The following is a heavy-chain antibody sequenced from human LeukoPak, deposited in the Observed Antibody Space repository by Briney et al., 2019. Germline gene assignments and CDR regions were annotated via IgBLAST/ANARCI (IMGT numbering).Heavy chain of an antibody. Sequence: SETLSLTCAVYGGSFSGYYWSWIRQPPGKGLEWIGEINHSGSTNYNPSLKSRVTISVDTSKNQFSLKLSSVTAADTAVYYCAREWGYSDYLIFDYWGQGTLVTVSS. CDR2: INHSGST. J-gene: IGHJ4*02. CDR1: GGSFSGYY. V-gene: IGHV4-34*01. CDR3: AREWGYSDYLIFDY. D-gene: IGHD2-15*01.